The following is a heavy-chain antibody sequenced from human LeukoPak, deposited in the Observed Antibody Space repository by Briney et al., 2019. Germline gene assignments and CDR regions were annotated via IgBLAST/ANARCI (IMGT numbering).Heavy chain of an antibody. D-gene: IGHD1-26*01. Sequence: GGSLRLSCVVSGLTVSSNYMSWVRQAPGKGLEWVSVIYSGGTTNYADSVKGRFIVYRDNSKNTLYLQMNSLRAEDTAVYYCARDLKEGAYYFDYWGQGTLVTVSS. CDR2: IYSGGTT. CDR3: ARDLKEGAYYFDY. J-gene: IGHJ4*02. CDR1: GLTVSSNY. V-gene: IGHV3-66*01.